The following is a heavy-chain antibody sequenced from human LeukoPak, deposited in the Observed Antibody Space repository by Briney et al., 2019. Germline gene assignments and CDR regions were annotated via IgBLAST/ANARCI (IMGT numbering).Heavy chain of an antibody. V-gene: IGHV3-48*01. D-gene: IGHD1-26*01. CDR3: ARARAGVGATIGYFDY. Sequence: GGSLRLSCAASGFTFSSYSMNWVRQAPGKGLEWVSYISSSSSIIYYADSVKGRFTISRDNAKNSLYLQLNSLRAEDTAVYYCARARAGVGATIGYFDYWGQGILVTVSS. CDR2: ISSSSSII. J-gene: IGHJ4*02. CDR1: GFTFSSYS.